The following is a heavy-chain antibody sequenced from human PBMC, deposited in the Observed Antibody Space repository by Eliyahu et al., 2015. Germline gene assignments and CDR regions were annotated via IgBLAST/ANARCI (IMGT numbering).Heavy chain of an antibody. CDR1: GGNLGYTA. Sequence: QVHLVQSGTEVRKPGSSVTVSCKFVGGNLGYTAISWVRQAPGQGLDWMGRVIPLLGKAYYAQNFRGRVTIIADKSTNTVNMELYGLNSSDTATYFCARESSKATETQFDPWGQGTLVIVSS. J-gene: IGHJ5*02. CDR2: VIPLLGKA. CDR3: ARESSKATETQFDP. V-gene: IGHV1-69*04. D-gene: IGHD1-1*01.